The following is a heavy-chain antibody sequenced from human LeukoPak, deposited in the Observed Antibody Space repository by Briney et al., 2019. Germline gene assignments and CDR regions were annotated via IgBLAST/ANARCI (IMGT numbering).Heavy chain of an antibody. J-gene: IGHJ6*02. CDR3: ARDRELNYGMDV. D-gene: IGHD5-24*01. Sequence: SETLSLTCAVYGGSFSGYYWSWIRQPPGKGLEWIGEINHSGSTNYNPSLKSRVTISVDTSKNQFSLKLSSVTAADTAVYYCARDRELNYGMDVWGQGTTVTVSS. V-gene: IGHV4-34*01. CDR1: GGSFSGYY. CDR2: INHSGST.